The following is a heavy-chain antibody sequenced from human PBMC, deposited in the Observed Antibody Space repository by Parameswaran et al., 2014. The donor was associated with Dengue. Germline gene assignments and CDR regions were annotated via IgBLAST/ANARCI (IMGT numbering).Heavy chain of an antibody. CDR1: GGSFSDYY. Sequence: SQTLSLTCAVYGGSFSDYYWNWIRQPPGKGLEWIGEINHSGNTNYNSSLKSRVTISVDTSKNQFSLKLSSVTAADTAVYYCARGSGYYRMHFYYYYYGMDVWGQGTTVTVSS. CDR2: INHSGNT. D-gene: IGHD3-3*01. J-gene: IGHJ6*02. CDR3: ARGSGYYRMHFYYYYYGMDV. V-gene: IGHV4-34*01.